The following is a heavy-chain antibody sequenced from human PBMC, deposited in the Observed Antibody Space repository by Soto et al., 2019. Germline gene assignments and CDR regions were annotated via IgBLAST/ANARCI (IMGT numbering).Heavy chain of an antibody. D-gene: IGHD2-15*01. CDR2: ISSNGGST. Sequence: GGSLRLSCSASGFSFSSYAMHWVRQAPGKGLEYVSAISSNGGSTYYADSVKGRFTISRDNSKNTLYLQMSSLRAEDTAVYYCVKDTRLATRGRYYGMDVRGQGTTVTGFS. CDR3: VKDTRLATRGRYYGMDV. CDR1: GFSFSSYA. J-gene: IGHJ6*02. V-gene: IGHV3-64D*08.